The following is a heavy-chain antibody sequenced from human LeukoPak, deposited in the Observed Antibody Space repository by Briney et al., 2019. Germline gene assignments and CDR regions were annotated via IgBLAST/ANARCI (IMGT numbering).Heavy chain of an antibody. CDR1: GFTFDDYG. CDR3: AREGIAVARSRNYYYMDV. D-gene: IGHD6-19*01. V-gene: IGHV3-20*04. CDR2: INWNGGST. Sequence: PGGSLRLSCADSGFTFDDYGMSRVRQAPGKGLEWVSGINWNGGSTGYADSVKGRFTISRDNAKNSLYLQMNNLRAEDTALYYCAREGIAVARSRNYYYMDVWGKGTTVTVSS. J-gene: IGHJ6*03.